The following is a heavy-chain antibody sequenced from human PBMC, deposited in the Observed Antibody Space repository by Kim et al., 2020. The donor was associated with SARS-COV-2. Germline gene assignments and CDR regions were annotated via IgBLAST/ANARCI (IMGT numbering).Heavy chain of an antibody. CDR2: IYYSGST. D-gene: IGHD5-18*01. CDR3: ARCAGRGYSYGIPRSAFDI. J-gene: IGHJ3*02. V-gene: IGHV4-39*01. Sequence: SETLSLTCTVSGGSISSSSYYWGWIRQPPGKGLEWIGSIYYSGSTYYNPSLKSRVTISVDTSKNQFSLKLSSVTAADTAVYYCARCAGRGYSYGIPRSAFDIWGQGTMVTVSS. CDR1: GGSISSSSYY.